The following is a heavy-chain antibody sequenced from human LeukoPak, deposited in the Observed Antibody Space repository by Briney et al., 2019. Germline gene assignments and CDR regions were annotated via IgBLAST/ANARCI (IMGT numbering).Heavy chain of an antibody. CDR3: ARDALMTTVTLPIDY. D-gene: IGHD4-17*01. Sequence: GASVKVSCKASGYTFTGYYMHWVRQAPGQGLEWMGWINPNSGGTNYAQKFQGRVTITRDTSISTAYMELSRLRSDDTAVYYCARDALMTTVTLPIDYWGQGTLVTVSS. V-gene: IGHV1-2*02. CDR1: GYTFTGYY. J-gene: IGHJ4*02. CDR2: INPNSGGT.